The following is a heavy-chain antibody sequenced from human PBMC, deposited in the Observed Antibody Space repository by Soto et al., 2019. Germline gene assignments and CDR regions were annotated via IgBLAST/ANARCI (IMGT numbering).Heavy chain of an antibody. CDR1: GFTFGDYA. J-gene: IGHJ4*02. V-gene: IGHV3-49*03. CDR2: IRSKAYGGTT. CDR3: TSWAPPYTYYFDY. D-gene: IGHD3-16*01. Sequence: GGSLRLSCTASGFTFGDYAMSWFRQAPGKGLEWVGFIRSKAYGGTTEYAASVKGRFTISRDDSKSIAYLQMNSLKTEDTAVYYCTSWAPPYTYYFDYWGQGTLVTVSS.